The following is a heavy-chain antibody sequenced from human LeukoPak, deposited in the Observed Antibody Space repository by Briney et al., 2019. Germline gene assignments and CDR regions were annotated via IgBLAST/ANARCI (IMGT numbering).Heavy chain of an antibody. CDR2: INPNSGGT. D-gene: IGHD2-8*01. CDR3: ARVEYCTKGVCINFDL. Sequence: ASLKVSCKSSGYTFTGPYIHWMRQAPGQGLEWMAWINPNSGGTKYAQKFQGRVTVTRDTSTSTAYMELSGLRADDTATYYCARVEYCTKGVCINFDLWGQGTLVAV. CDR1: GYTFTGPY. V-gene: IGHV1-2*02. J-gene: IGHJ4*02.